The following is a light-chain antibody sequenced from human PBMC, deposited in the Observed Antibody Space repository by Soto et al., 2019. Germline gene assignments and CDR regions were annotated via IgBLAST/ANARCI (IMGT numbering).Light chain of an antibody. J-gene: IGLJ1*01. CDR2: EVS. CDR1: SSDVGGYNY. V-gene: IGLV2-14*01. CDR3: SSYTSSSTYYV. Sequence: QSVLTQPASVSGSLGQSITISCTGTSSDVGGYNYVSWYQQHPGKAPKLMIYEVSNRPSGVSNRFSGSKSGNTASLTISGLQAEDVADYYCSSYTSSSTYYVFGTGTKVTVL.